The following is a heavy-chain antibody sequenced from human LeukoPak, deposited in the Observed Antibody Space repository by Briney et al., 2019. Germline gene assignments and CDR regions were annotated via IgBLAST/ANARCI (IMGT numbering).Heavy chain of an antibody. D-gene: IGHD2/OR15-2a*01. CDR1: GFTVSSNY. V-gene: IGHV3-53*01. CDR2: IYSGDGGT. J-gene: IGHJ4*02. Sequence: GGSLRLSCAASGFTVSSNYMSWVRQAPGKGLKCVSVIYSGDGGTYYADSVKGRFTISRDNSKNTLYLQMTSLRAEDTAVYYCATAFYINDVAGVGYWGQGTLVTVSS. CDR3: ATAFYINDVAGVGY.